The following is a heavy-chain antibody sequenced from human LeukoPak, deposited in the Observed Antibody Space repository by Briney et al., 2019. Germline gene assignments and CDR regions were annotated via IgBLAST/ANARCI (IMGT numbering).Heavy chain of an antibody. CDR2: INHSGST. D-gene: IGHD5-18*01. CDR1: GGSFSGYY. Sequence: SETLSLTCAVYGGSFSGYYWSWIRQPPGKGLEWIGEINHSGSTNYNPSLKSRVTVSVDTSKNQFSLKLSSVTAADTAVYYCARGVDTAMVSEFDYWGQGTLVTVSS. J-gene: IGHJ4*02. V-gene: IGHV4-34*01. CDR3: ARGVDTAMVSEFDY.